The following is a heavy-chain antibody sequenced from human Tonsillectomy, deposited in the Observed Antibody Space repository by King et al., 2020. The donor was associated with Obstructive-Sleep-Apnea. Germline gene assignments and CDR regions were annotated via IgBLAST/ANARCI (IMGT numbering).Heavy chain of an antibody. V-gene: IGHV3-30*04. CDR1: GFTFSSYA. CDR3: ARDDSTPYYYYGMDV. D-gene: IGHD2-21*02. Sequence: VQLVESGGGVVQPGRSLRLSCAASGFTFSSYAMHWVRQAPGKGLEWVAVISYDGSNKYYADSVKGRFTISRDNSKNTLYLQMNSLRAEDTAVYYCARDDSTPYYYYGMDVWGQGTTVTVSS. J-gene: IGHJ6*02. CDR2: ISYDGSNK.